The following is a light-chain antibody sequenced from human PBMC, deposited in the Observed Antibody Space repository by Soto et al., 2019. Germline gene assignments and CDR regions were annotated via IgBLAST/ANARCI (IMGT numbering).Light chain of an antibody. V-gene: IGKV3-11*01. J-gene: IGKJ2*01. Sequence: EIVLTQSPATLSLSPGERATLSCRASQSVSSYLAWYQQKPGQAPRLLIYDASNRATGIPARFSGSGSGTDFTLTISSPEDEEFSVYYWQQRSNWPPYTFGQGTKLEIK. CDR2: DAS. CDR1: QSVSSY. CDR3: QQRSNWPPYT.